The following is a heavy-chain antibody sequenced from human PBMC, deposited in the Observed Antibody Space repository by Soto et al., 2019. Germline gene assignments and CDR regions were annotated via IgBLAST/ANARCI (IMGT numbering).Heavy chain of an antibody. Sequence: EVQLVESGGGLVQPGRSLRLSCAAFGFTFSDHYMDWVRQAPGKGLEWVGRIRNKANSYTTEYAASVKGRFTISRDDSXNSLFLQMNSLNTEDTAVYYCSRAGILTTPYYFDYWGQGTLVTVSS. CDR3: SRAGILTTPYYFDY. CDR2: IRNKANSYTT. V-gene: IGHV3-72*01. J-gene: IGHJ4*01. D-gene: IGHD4-4*01. CDR1: GFTFSDHY.